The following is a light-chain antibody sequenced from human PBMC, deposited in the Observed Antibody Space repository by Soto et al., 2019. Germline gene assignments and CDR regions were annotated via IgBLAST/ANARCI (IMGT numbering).Light chain of an antibody. CDR1: SSDVGGYNY. J-gene: IGLJ2*01. Sequence: QSALTQPASVSWSPGQSITISCTVTSSDVGGYNYVSWYQQHPGKAPNLMIYDVSNRPSGVSNSFSGIKSGNTASMTISGLQAEDEADYYFSSDTSSRTLVGFGGGNQLTGL. CDR2: DVS. CDR3: SSDTSSRTLVG. V-gene: IGLV2-14*01.